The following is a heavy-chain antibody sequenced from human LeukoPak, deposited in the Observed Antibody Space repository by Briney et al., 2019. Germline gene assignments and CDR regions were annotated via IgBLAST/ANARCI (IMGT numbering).Heavy chain of an antibody. J-gene: IGHJ3*02. CDR1: GGSISSVSYY. V-gene: IGHV4-61*02. CDR3: ARDVGRAAFDI. D-gene: IGHD3-16*01. Sequence: SETLSLTCIVSGGSISSVSYYWSWIRQPAGKGLEWIGRIYTSGSTTYNPSLKSRVTISVDTSKNQFSLKLSSVTAADTAMYYCARDVGRAAFDIWGQGTMVTVSS. CDR2: IYTSGST.